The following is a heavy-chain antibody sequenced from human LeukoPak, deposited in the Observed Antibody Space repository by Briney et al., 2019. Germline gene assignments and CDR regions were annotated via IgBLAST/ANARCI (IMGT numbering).Heavy chain of an antibody. CDR3: ARAYSGSYPAAFDI. V-gene: IGHV3-21*01. CDR1: GFTFRSYS. Sequence: GGSLRLSCAASGFTFRSYSVNWVRQAPGKGLEWVSSISSSGSYIYYADSVKGRFTISRDNAKNSLYLQMNSLRAEDTAVYYCARAYSGSYPAAFDIWGQGTMVTVSS. J-gene: IGHJ3*02. CDR2: ISSSGSYI. D-gene: IGHD1-26*01.